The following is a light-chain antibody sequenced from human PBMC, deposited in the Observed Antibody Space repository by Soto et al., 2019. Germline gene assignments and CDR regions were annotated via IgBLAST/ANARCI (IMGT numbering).Light chain of an antibody. V-gene: IGKV3-15*01. CDR2: GAS. CDR1: QGIGSA. CDR3: QKYNKWPWGT. Sequence: EIVMTQSPATLSVSPGEGATLSCRASQGIGSALAWYQQKPGQTPRLLIYGASTRATGVPARFSGSGSGTEFILTINSLQSEDFAVYYCQKYNKWPWGTFGQGTKVDIK. J-gene: IGKJ1*01.